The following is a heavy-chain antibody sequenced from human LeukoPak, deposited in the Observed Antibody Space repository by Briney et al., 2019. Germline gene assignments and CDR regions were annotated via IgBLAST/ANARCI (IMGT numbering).Heavy chain of an antibody. V-gene: IGHV3-53*01. J-gene: IGHJ2*01. CDR1: GFTVSSNY. Sequence: GGSLRLSCAASGFTVSSNYMSWVRQAPGKGLEWVSVIYSGGSTYYADSVKGRFTISRDNSKNTLYLQMNSLRAEDTAVYYCARDLKSSWYFDLWGRGTLVIVSS. CDR2: IYSGGST. CDR3: ARDLKSSWYFDL.